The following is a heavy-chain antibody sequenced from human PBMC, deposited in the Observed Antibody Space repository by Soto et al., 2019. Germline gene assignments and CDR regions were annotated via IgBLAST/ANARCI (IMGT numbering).Heavy chain of an antibody. J-gene: IGHJ4*02. V-gene: IGHV2-26*01. CDR1: GFSLSNARMG. D-gene: IGHD5-18*01. CDR2: IFSNDEK. CDR3: ARTRSDRPWIQLWSHHPGEYYFDY. Sequence: QVTLKESGPVLVKPTETLTLTCTVSGFSLSNARMGVSWIRQPPGKALEWLAHIFSNDEKSYSTSLKSRLTISKDTSKSQVVLTMTNMDPVDTATYYCARTRSDRPWIQLWSHHPGEYYFDYWGQGTLVTVSS.